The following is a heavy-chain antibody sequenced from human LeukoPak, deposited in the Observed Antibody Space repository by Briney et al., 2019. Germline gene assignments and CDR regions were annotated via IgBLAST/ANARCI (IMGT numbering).Heavy chain of an antibody. V-gene: IGHV3-23*01. CDR1: GFTFSSYA. Sequence: PGGSLRLSCAASGFTFSSYAMGWVRQAPGKGLEWVSAISGSGGSTYYADSVKGRFTISRDNSKNTLYLQMNSLRAEDTAVYYCARQHGKGYYDSSGSTYYFDYWGQGTLVTVSS. CDR3: ARQHGKGYYDSSGSTYYFDY. CDR2: ISGSGGST. J-gene: IGHJ4*02. D-gene: IGHD3-22*01.